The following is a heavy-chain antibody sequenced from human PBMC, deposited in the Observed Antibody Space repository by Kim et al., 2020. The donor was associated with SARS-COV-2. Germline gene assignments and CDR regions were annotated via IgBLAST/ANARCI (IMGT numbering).Heavy chain of an antibody. CDR1: GGSISSRNHY. V-gene: IGHV4-39*01. J-gene: IGHJ4*02. CDR2: SYYSGST. CDR3: ATIVAGTGHVGD. D-gene: IGHD5-12*01. Sequence: SETLSLTCSVSGGSISSRNHYWGWIRQPPGKGLQWIGSSYYSGSTYHNPSLRSRVTISVDTSKSQFSLNLTSVTAADTAIYYCATIVAGTGHVGDWGQGTLVTVSS.